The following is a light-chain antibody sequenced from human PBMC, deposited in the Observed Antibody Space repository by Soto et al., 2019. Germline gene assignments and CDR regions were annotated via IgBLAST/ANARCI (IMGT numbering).Light chain of an antibody. V-gene: IGLV2-14*01. CDR3: SSQAVSSTLV. J-gene: IGLJ2*01. CDR2: DVS. CDR1: SSDVGGYNY. Sequence: QSALTQPASVSGSPGQSITISCTGTSSDVGGYNYVSWYQQHPGKAPKLMIYDVSNRPSGVSNRFSGSKSGNTASLTISGLQAEDESHYYCSSQAVSSTLVFGGGTKLTV.